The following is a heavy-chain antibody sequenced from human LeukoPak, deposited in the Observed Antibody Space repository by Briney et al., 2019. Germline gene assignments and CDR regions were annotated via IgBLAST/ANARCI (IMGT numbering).Heavy chain of an antibody. CDR3: ARGSSRYYYYYGMDV. V-gene: IGHV1-46*01. J-gene: IGHJ6*02. CDR1: GYTFTSYY. CDR2: INPSGGST. Sequence: ASVTVSCTASGYTFTSYYMHWVRQAPGQGLEWMGIINPSGGSTSYAQKFQGRVTMTRDTSTSTVYMELSSLRSEDTAVYYCARGSSRYYYYYGMDVWGQGTTVTVSS. D-gene: IGHD6-6*01.